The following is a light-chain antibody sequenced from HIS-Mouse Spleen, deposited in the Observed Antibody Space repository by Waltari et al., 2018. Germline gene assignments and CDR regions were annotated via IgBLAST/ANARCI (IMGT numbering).Light chain of an antibody. Sequence: SYELTQPPSVSVSPGQTARITCSGDALPKKYAYWYQQKSGQAPVLVIYEDSKRPSGIPERFSVSSSGTMATLTISVAQVEDEADYYCYSTDSSGNHRVFGGATKLTVL. CDR2: EDS. CDR3: YSTDSSGNHRV. V-gene: IGLV3-10*01. J-gene: IGLJ2*01. CDR1: ALPKKY.